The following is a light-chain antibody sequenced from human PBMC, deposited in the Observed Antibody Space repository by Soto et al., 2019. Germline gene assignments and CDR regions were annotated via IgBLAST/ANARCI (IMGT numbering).Light chain of an antibody. J-gene: IGLJ1*01. CDR1: SSDVGGYNS. CDR3: SSYTSSSTLV. Sequence: QSALTQPASVSGSPGQSITISCTGTSSDVGGYNSVSWYQQHPGKAPKLMIYDVSNQPSGVSNRFSGSKSGNTASLTISGLQAEDEADYYCSSYTSSSTLVFGTGTKVTVL. V-gene: IGLV2-14*01. CDR2: DVS.